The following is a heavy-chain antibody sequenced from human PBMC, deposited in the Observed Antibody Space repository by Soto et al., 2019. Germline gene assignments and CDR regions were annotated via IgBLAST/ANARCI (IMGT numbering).Heavy chain of an antibody. CDR2: INHSGST. V-gene: IGHV4-34*01. J-gene: IGHJ4*02. D-gene: IGHD3-10*01. Sequence: QVQLQQWGAGLLKPSETLSLTCAVYDGSSNNYYWSWIRQPPGPGLEWIGEINHSGSTNYNASLKSRVTISEDTSKKQCSRELRFVTAADTAVYYCARGGLIRGVLYYWGQGTLVTVSS. CDR1: DGSSNNYY. CDR3: ARGGLIRGVLYY.